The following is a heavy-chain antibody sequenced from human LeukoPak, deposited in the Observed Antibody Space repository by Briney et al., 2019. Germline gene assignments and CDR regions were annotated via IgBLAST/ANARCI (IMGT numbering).Heavy chain of an antibody. CDR1: GDFITSSSYY. D-gene: IGHD2-21*01. CDR2: MYYTGTI. J-gene: IGHJ4*02. V-gene: IGHV4-39*07. Sequence: TSETLSLTCTVSGDFITSSSYYWGWIRQPPGKGLEWIGTMYYTGTIYYNPSLKSRVTISVDTSKNQFSLSLSSVTAADTAIYYCARVSGYCGDAVCRFDYWGRGTLVTVSS. CDR3: ARVSGYCGDAVCRFDY.